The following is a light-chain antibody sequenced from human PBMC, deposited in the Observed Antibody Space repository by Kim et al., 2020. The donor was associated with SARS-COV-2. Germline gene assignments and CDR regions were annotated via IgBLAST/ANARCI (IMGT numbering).Light chain of an antibody. CDR2: ARN. V-gene: IGLV3-19*01. CDR1: SLRSYY. Sequence: SSELTQDPAVSVALGQTVRITCQGDSLRSYYATRYQQKPRQAPVLVMYARNSRPSGVPDRFSGSTSGNTASLTISGAQAEDEADFYCQSRDSGGNVVFGGGTQLTVL. J-gene: IGLJ2*01. CDR3: QSRDSGGNVV.